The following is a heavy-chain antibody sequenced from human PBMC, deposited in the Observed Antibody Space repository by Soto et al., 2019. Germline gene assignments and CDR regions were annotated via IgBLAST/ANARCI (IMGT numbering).Heavy chain of an antibody. CDR1: GFTFCTYG. CDR2: IDPLKGDT. Sequence: ASVKVSRQASGFTFCTYGITWVRQGPGQGLDWMGWIDPLKGDTKSAANFQDRVTMTTDTSTRTAYMELRSLRSDDTAVYYCARVKVPAAILGAFDLWGQGTLVTVSS. CDR3: ARVKVPAAILGAFDL. D-gene: IGHD2-2*02. V-gene: IGHV1-18*01. J-gene: IGHJ3*01.